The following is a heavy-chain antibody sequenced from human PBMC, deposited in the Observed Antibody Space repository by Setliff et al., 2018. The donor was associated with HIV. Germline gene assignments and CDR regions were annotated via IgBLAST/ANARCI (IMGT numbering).Heavy chain of an antibody. CDR1: GLSFSSYS. CDR2: INTATVTTT. CDR3: ARDDSNGNTDAFDI. V-gene: IGHV3-48*01. D-gene: IGHD5-18*01. Sequence: GGSLRLSCAASGLSFSSYSMNWVRQAPGKGLEWIAYINTATVTTTVYYADSVKGRFTVSRDNAKNSLYLQMTSLRAEDTAGYYCARDDSNGNTDAFDIWGQGTTVTVS. J-gene: IGHJ3*02.